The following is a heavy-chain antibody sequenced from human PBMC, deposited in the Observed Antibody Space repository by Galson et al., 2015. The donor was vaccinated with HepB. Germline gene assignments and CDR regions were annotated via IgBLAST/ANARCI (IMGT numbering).Heavy chain of an antibody. D-gene: IGHD6-19*01. Sequence: SVKVSCKASGYTFTSYGITWVRQAPGQGLEWMGWISAYNGNTNYAQKLQDRVTMTTDTYTSTAYMELRSLRSDDTAVYYCARESGSGHDALHIWGQGTMVAVSS. V-gene: IGHV1-18*01. CDR3: ARESGSGHDALHI. CDR2: ISAYNGNT. J-gene: IGHJ3*02. CDR1: GYTFTSYG.